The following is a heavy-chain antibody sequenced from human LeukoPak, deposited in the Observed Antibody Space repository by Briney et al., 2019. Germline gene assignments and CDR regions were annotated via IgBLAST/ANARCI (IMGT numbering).Heavy chain of an antibody. Sequence: GGSLRLSCAASGFTFSSYGMHWVRQAPGKGLEWVAVISYDGSNKYYADSVKGRFTISRDNSKNTLYLQMNSLRAEDTAVYYCAKSNPTYYYDSSGYEDFDYWGQGTLVTVSS. CDR3: AKSNPTYYYDSSGYEDFDY. CDR1: GFTFSSYG. D-gene: IGHD3-22*01. V-gene: IGHV3-30*18. CDR2: ISYDGSNK. J-gene: IGHJ4*02.